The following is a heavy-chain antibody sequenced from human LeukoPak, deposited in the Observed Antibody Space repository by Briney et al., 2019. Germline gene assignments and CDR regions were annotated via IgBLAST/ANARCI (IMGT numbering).Heavy chain of an antibody. J-gene: IGHJ5*02. Sequence: GGSLRLSCAASGFTFNDYSMHWVRQAPGKGLEWVSLFSGDGGSTYYADSVKGRFTISRDNSKNSLYLQMNSLRTEDTALYYCAKNGIYSSSWCFEFGDSWGQGTLVTVSS. V-gene: IGHV3-43*02. CDR2: FSGDGGST. CDR3: AKNGIYSSSWCFEFGDS. D-gene: IGHD6-13*01. CDR1: GFTFNDYS.